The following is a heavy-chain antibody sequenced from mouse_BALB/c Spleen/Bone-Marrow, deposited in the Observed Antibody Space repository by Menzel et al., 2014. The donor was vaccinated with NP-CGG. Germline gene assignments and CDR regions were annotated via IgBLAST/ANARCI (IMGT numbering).Heavy chain of an antibody. V-gene: IGHV1-84*02. Sequence: QVHLQHPGPELVKPGASVKISCKASGYTFTDYYINWVKQKPGQGLEWIGWIYPGSGNTKYNEKFKGKATLTADTSSSTAYMQLSSLTSEDTAVYFCANLGRYAMDYWGQGTSVTVSS. J-gene: IGHJ4*01. CDR2: IYPGSGNT. CDR3: ANLGRYAMDY. CDR1: GYTFTDYY. D-gene: IGHD3-1*01.